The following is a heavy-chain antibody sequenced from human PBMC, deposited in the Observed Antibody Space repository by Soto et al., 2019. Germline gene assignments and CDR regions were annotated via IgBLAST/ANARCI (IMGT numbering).Heavy chain of an antibody. CDR3: ARESEDLTSTFDN. V-gene: IGHV3-21*01. Sequence: GVSLRLSCSASGFTFSRYSMNWVRQAPGKGLEWVSSISSTTNYIYYADSMKGRFTVSRDNAKNSVYLDMNSLSAEDTAVYYCARESEDLTSTFDNWGQGTLV. CDR1: GFTFSRYS. J-gene: IGHJ4*02. CDR2: ISSTTNYI.